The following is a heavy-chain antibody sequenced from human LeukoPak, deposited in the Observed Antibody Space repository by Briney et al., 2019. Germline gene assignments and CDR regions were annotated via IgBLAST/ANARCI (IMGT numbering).Heavy chain of an antibody. CDR2: IIPIFSTA. J-gene: IGHJ4*02. D-gene: IGHD3-16*02. CDR3: ARGSVWGSYRSFDY. V-gene: IGHV1-69*06. Sequence: ASVKVSCKASGGTFSNYAISWVRQAPGQGLEWMGSIIPIFSTANYAQRFQGRLTITADKSTITAYMELRSLRSDDTAVYYCARGSVWGSYRSFDYWGQGTLVTVSS. CDR1: GGTFSNYA.